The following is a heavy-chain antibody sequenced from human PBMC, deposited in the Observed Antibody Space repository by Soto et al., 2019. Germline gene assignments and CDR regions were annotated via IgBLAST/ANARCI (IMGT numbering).Heavy chain of an antibody. D-gene: IGHD3-16*01. V-gene: IGHV3-21*01. CDR2: MGSRTSDR. CDR3: VRDYYDTRGYPNTFDM. J-gene: IGHJ3*02. CDR1: GFTLGRHT. Sequence: GGSRTPACAAAGFTLGRHTMDCVRQPPGEGRGWGGLMGSRTSDRYYADSVKGRFTISRDNAKTSLYLDMTRLRAEDTAVYFCVRDYYDTRGYPNTFDMWGQGTLVTVSS.